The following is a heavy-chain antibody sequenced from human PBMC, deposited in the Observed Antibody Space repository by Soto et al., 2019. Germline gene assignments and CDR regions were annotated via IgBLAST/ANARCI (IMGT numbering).Heavy chain of an antibody. CDR3: AREGFHPYCSSTSCRNWFDP. Sequence: GASVKVSCKASGYTFTSYGISWVRQAPGQGLEWMGWISAYNGNTNYAQKLQGRVTMTTDTSTSTAYMELRSLRSDDTAVYYCAREGFHPYCSSTSCRNWFDPWGQGTLVTVSS. D-gene: IGHD2-2*01. CDR1: GYTFTSYG. V-gene: IGHV1-18*01. CDR2: ISAYNGNT. J-gene: IGHJ5*02.